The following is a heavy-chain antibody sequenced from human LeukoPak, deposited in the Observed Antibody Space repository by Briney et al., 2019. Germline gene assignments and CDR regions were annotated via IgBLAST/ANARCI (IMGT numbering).Heavy chain of an antibody. J-gene: IGHJ6*03. V-gene: IGHV3-21*04. CDR3: AKGDGSYYYYYMDV. CDR1: AFTFSSYS. Sequence: GGSLRLTCAASAFTFSSYSMNWVRQAPEKGLEWVSSISSSSSYIYYADSVKGRFTISRDNAKNSLYLQMNSLRAEDTALYYCAKGDGSYYYYYMDVWGKGTTVTISS. D-gene: IGHD6-25*01. CDR2: ISSSSSYI.